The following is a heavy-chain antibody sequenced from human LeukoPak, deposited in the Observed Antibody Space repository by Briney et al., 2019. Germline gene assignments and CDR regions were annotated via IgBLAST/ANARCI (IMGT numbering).Heavy chain of an antibody. V-gene: IGHV4-4*07. D-gene: IGHD3-10*01. Sequence: SETLSLTCTVSGGSISSYYWSWIRQPAGKGLEWIGRIYTSGSTNYNPSLKSRVTMSVDTSKNQFFLKLSSVTAADTAVYYCARDLYGSGSSSRFDPWGQGTLVTVSS. CDR3: ARDLYGSGSSSRFDP. CDR2: IYTSGST. CDR1: GGSISSYY. J-gene: IGHJ5*02.